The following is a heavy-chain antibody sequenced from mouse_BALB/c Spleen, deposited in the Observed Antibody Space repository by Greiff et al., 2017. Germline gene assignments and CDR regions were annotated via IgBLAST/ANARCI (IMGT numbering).Heavy chain of an antibody. J-gene: IGHJ1*01. V-gene: IGHV1-14*01. D-gene: IGHD2-1*01. CDR3: ARSDGNYWYFDV. CDR1: GYTFTSYV. Sequence: EVQLQQSGPELVKPGASVKMSCKASGYTFTSYVMHWVKQKPGQGLEWIGYINPYNDGTKYNEKFKGKATLTADKSSSTAYMQLSSLTSDDSAVYFCARSDGNYWYFDVWGAGTTVTVSS. CDR2: INPYNDGT.